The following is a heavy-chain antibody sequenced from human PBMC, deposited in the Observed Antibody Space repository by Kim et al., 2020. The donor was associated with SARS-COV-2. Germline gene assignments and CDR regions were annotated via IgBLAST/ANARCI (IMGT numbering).Heavy chain of an antibody. CDR3: AITSDLVDIVATIPPY. D-gene: IGHD5-12*01. CDR2: IIPIFGTA. J-gene: IGHJ4*02. Sequence: SVKVSCKASGGTFSSYAISWVRQAPGQGLEWMGGIIPIFGTANYAQKFQGRVTITADESTSTAYMELSSLRSEDTAVYYCAITSDLVDIVATIPPYWGQGTLVTVSS. CDR1: GGTFSSYA. V-gene: IGHV1-69*13.